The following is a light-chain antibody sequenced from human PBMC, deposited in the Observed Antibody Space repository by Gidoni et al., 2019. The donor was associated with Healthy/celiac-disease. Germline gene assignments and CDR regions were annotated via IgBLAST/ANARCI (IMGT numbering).Light chain of an antibody. J-gene: IGKJ2*01. CDR1: QSISSD. V-gene: IGKV1-39*01. Sequence: DIQMTPSPSSLSASVGDRVTITCRASQSISSDLNWYQQKPGKAPKLLIYAASSLQSGVPSRFSGSGSGTDFTLTISSLQPEDFATYYCQQSYSTLYTFXQXTKLEIK. CDR2: AAS. CDR3: QQSYSTLYT.